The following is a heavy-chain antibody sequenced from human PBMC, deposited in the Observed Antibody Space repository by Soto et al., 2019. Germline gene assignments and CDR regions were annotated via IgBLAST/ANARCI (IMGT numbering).Heavy chain of an antibody. Sequence: ASVKVSCKTSGYPFTDYFIHWVRQAPGQGLEWMGIISLYHHSTSYTQKFQGRLTVTADTSTTTVYMDLSSLTSEDSAVYWCARELYSCGGDCPYYMDYWGQGTLVTVSS. J-gene: IGHJ4*02. CDR2: ISLYHHST. V-gene: IGHV1-46*01. CDR3: ARELYSCGGDCPYYMDY. CDR1: GYPFTDYF. D-gene: IGHD2-21*02.